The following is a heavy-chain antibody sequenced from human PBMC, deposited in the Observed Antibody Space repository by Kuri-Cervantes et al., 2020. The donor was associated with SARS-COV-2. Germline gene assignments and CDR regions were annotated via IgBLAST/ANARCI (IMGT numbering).Heavy chain of an antibody. D-gene: IGHD4-17*01. CDR3: AKAYALTTVFSDY. CDR1: GFTFSSYA. CDR2: ISYDGSNK. V-gene: IGHV3-30-3*01. Sequence: GGSLRLSCAASGFTFSSYAMHWVRQAPGKGLEWVAVISYDGSNKCCADSVKGRFTISRDNSKNTLYLQMNSLRAEDTAVYYCAKAYALTTVFSDYWGQGTLVTVSS. J-gene: IGHJ4*02.